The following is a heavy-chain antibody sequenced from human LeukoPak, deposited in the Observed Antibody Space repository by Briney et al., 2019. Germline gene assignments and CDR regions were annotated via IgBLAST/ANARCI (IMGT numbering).Heavy chain of an antibody. CDR3: TTYRSGHY. J-gene: IGHJ4*02. CDR1: GFTFSSYG. CDR2: ITTKRSNYAT. V-gene: IGHV3-73*01. D-gene: IGHD6-19*01. Sequence: GGSLRLSCAASGFTFSSYGMHWVRQAAGKVLEWVGRITTKRSNYATAYTASVKGRFTISRHDSENTAYLQMNSLKTEDTALYYCTTYRSGHYWGQGTLVTVSS.